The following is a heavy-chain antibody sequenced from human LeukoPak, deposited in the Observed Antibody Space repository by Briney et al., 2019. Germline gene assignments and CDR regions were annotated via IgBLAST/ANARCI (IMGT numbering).Heavy chain of an antibody. CDR3: ARVARGNYYHFDS. V-gene: IGHV3-48*04. D-gene: IGHD1-26*01. CDR1: GFTFSSYS. CDR2: ISYSSETT. J-gene: IGHJ4*02. Sequence: GGSLRLSCEASGFTFSSYSLTWVRQAPGKGLELVSYISYSSETTSYADSVKGRFTSSRDYAKKSLYLQMNSLRAEDTAVYFCARVARGNYYHFDSWGQGTLVTVSS.